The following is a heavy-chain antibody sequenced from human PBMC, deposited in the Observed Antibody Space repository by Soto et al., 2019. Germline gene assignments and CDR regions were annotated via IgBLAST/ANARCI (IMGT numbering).Heavy chain of an antibody. CDR1: GYSFTSYW. Sequence: PGESLKISCKGSGYSFTSYWISWVRQMPGKGLEWMGRIDPSDSYTNYSPSFQGHVTISADKSISTAYLQWSSLKASDTAMYYCARADHEYSSSYGMDVWGQGTTVTVSS. V-gene: IGHV5-10-1*01. J-gene: IGHJ6*02. CDR2: IDPSDSYT. D-gene: IGHD6-6*01. CDR3: ARADHEYSSSYGMDV.